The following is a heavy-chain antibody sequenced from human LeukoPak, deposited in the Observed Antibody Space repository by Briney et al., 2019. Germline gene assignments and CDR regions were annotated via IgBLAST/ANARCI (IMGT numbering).Heavy chain of an antibody. V-gene: IGHV4-59*01. D-gene: IGHD5-24*01. CDR2: TYNSGST. CDR3: ARAAREMATTPDFDY. CDR1: GGSISIYY. J-gene: IGHJ4*02. Sequence: TSETLSLTCTVSGGSISIYYWSWIRQPPGKGLEWIGYTYNSGSTNYNPSLKSRVTISVDTSKNQFSLKLSSVTAADTAVYYCARAAREMATTPDFDYWGQGTLVTVSS.